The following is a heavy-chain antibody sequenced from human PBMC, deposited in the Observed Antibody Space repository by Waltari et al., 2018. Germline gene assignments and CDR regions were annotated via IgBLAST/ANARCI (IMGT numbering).Heavy chain of an antibody. CDR1: GFTFVTSW. D-gene: IGHD6-6*01. CDR2: INSDGSTI. V-gene: IGHV3-74*01. J-gene: IGHJ6*02. Sequence: EVQLVEYGGGLVQPGGPLRLSCEVSGFTFVTSWMHWVRQVPGKGLVWVERINSDGSTINYADSVKGRFTISRDNAKNTVYLQMNSLRVEDTAVYFCARVRLAHYDYFGFDVWGQGTTVTVSS. CDR3: ARVRLAHYDYFGFDV.